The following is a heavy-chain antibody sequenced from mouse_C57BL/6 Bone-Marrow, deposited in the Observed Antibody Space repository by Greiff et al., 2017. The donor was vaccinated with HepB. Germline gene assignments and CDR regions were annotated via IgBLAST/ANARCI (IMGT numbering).Heavy chain of an antibody. CDR3: ARNYGNYPAMDY. CDR2: INPSTGGT. Sequence: VQLQQSGPELVKPGASVKISCKASGYSFTGYYMNWVKQSPEKSLEWIGEINPSTGGTTYNQKFKAKATLTVDKSSSTAYMQLKSLTSEYSAVYYCARNYGNYPAMDYWGQGTSVTVSS. J-gene: IGHJ4*01. V-gene: IGHV1-42*01. D-gene: IGHD2-1*01. CDR1: GYSFTGYY.